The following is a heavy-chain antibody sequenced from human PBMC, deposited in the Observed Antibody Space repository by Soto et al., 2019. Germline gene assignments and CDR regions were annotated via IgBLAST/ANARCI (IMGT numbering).Heavy chain of an antibody. J-gene: IGHJ4*02. D-gene: IGHD7-27*01. Sequence: GESLKISCAASGFTFSSYWMSWVRQAPGKGLEWVANIKQDGSEKYYVDSVKGRFTISRDNAKNSLYLQMNSLRAEDTAVYYCARFALTRLGIDGFDYWGQGTLVTVSS. CDR1: GFTFSSYW. CDR3: ARFALTRLGIDGFDY. V-gene: IGHV3-7*03. CDR2: IKQDGSEK.